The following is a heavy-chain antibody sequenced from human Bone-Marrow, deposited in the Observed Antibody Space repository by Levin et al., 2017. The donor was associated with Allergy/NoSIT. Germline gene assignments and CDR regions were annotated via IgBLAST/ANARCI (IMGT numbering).Heavy chain of an antibody. Sequence: SQTLSLTCTVSGDSMSSGDDYWSWIRQPPGKGLEWIGYIYYSGSTYYNPSLKSRVIMSVDTSKNHFSLKFGSATAADTAVYYCARCSGGTCYSGVDSWGQGTLVTVSS. CDR3: ARCSGGTCYSGVDS. J-gene: IGHJ4*02. CDR2: IYYSGST. D-gene: IGHD2-15*01. CDR1: GDSMSSGDDY. V-gene: IGHV4-30-4*01.